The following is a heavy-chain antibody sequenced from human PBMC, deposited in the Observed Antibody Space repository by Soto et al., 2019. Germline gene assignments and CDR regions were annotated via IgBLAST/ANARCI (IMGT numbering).Heavy chain of an antibody. V-gene: IGHV3-23*01. CDR2: ISGSGGST. CDR3: VKERSVQGYAAS. J-gene: IGHJ5*02. CDR1: GFIFSNYA. Sequence: EVQLLESGGGLVQPGGSLRLSCAASGFIFSNYAISWLRQGPGKGLEWVSAISGSGGSTYYADSVKGRFTISRDNSKNTLYLQMNSLRAEASAVYYCVKERSVQGYAASWGQGTLVTVSS. D-gene: IGHD3-16*01.